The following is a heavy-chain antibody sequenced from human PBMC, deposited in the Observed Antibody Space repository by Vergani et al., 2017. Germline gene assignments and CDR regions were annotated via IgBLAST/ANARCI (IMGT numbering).Heavy chain of an antibody. V-gene: IGHV1-18*01. CDR3: ARAATTIEATRYFQH. Sequence: QVQLVQSGAEVKKPGASVKVSCKASGYTFTSYGFTWVRQAPGQGLEWMGWISGYSGNTNYAQKLQGRVTMTTDTSTSTAYMALRSLRSDDTAVYYCARAATTIEATRYFQHWGQGTLVTVSS. CDR2: ISGYSGNT. D-gene: IGHD5-12*01. CDR1: GYTFTSYG. J-gene: IGHJ1*01.